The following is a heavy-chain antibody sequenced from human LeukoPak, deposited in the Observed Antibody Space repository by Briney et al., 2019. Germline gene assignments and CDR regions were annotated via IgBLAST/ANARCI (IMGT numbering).Heavy chain of an antibody. V-gene: IGHV3-30*18. J-gene: IGHJ4*02. D-gene: IGHD2-15*01. CDR2: ISYDGSNK. Sequence: GRSLRLSCAASGFTFSSYGMHWVRRAPGKGLEWVAVISYDGSNKYYADSVKGRFTISRDNSKNTLYLQMNSLRAEDTAVYYCAKGGVAAIFDYWGQGTLVTVSS. CDR3: AKGGVAAIFDY. CDR1: GFTFSSYG.